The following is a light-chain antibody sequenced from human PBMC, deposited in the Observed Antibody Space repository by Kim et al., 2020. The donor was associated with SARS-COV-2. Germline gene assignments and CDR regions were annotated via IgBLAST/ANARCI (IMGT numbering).Light chain of an antibody. CDR3: QQYNNWPPWT. Sequence: SPGERATLSCRASQRVSSNLAWYQQRPGQAPRLLIYGASTRATDIPARFSGSGSGTEFTLTISSLQSEDFAVYYCQQYNNWPPWTFGQGTKVDIK. CDR1: QRVSSN. J-gene: IGKJ1*01. V-gene: IGKV3-15*01. CDR2: GAS.